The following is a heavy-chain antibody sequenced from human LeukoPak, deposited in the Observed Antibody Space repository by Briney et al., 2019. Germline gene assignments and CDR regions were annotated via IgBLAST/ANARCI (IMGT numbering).Heavy chain of an antibody. J-gene: IGHJ4*02. CDR2: INPNSGGT. Sequence: ASVTVSCKASGYTFTGYYMHWVRQAPGQGLEWMGWINPNSGGTNYAQKFQGRVTMTRDTSISTAYMELSRLRFDDTAVYYCARGLGGKLPPFDYWGQGTLVTVSS. D-gene: IGHD7-27*01. CDR3: ARGLGGKLPPFDY. V-gene: IGHV1-2*02. CDR1: GYTFTGYY.